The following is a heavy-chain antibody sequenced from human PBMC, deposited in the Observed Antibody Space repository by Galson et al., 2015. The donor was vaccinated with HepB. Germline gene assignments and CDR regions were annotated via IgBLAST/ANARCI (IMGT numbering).Heavy chain of an antibody. CDR3: ARLGDSGFYGALDS. V-gene: IGHV5-10-1*01. Sequence: QPGAEAKKPGESLRISCKASGYSFTAYWITWVRQKPGKGPECMGRIAPSDSYTNYSPSFQGHVTISVDKSIDTAYLQWSSLKASDTAMYYWARLGDSGFYGALDSWGQGTMVTVSS. CDR1: GYSFTAYW. J-gene: IGHJ3*02. CDR2: IAPSDSYT. D-gene: IGHD2-21*02.